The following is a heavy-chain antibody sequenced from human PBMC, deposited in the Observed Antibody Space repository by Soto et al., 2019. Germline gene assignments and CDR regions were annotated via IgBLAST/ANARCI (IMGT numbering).Heavy chain of an antibody. CDR2: VIPILGMA. Sequence: QVQLVQSGAEVKKPGSSVKVSCEASGGTFSSYSFSWVRQAPGHGLEWLGRVIPILGMANSARKFQGRVTITADKSTSTVYMELSSLRAEDTGVYYCARGGAVVVPGAVDRHNWFDPWGQGTLVTVSS. D-gene: IGHD2-2*01. V-gene: IGHV1-69*02. J-gene: IGHJ5*02. CDR3: ARGGAVVVPGAVDRHNWFDP. CDR1: GGTFSSYS.